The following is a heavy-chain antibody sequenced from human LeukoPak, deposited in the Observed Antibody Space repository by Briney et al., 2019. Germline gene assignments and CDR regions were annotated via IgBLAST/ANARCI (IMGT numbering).Heavy chain of an antibody. J-gene: IGHJ4*02. CDR2: ISAYNGNT. Sequence: ASVKVSCKASGYTFTSYGISWVRQAPGQGLEWMGWISAYNGNTNYAQKLQGRVTMTTDTSTSTAYMEQRSLRSDDTAVYYCARSFPHVVVVPAAIPLDYWGQGTLVTVSS. CDR1: GYTFTSYG. D-gene: IGHD2-2*02. CDR3: ARSFPHVVVVPAAIPLDY. V-gene: IGHV1-18*01.